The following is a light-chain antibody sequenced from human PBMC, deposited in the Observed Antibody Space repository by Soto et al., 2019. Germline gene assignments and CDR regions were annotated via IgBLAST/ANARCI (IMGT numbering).Light chain of an antibody. CDR2: LGS. V-gene: IGKV2-28*01. CDR1: QSLLHSNGYND. CDR3: MQALQSPRT. Sequence: DIVMTQSPLSLPVTPVAPASISCRSSQSLLHSNGYNDLDWYLQKPGQSPQLLIYLGSNRASGVPDRFSGSGSGTDFTLKISRVEAEDVGVYYCMQALQSPRTFGQGTKVEIK. J-gene: IGKJ1*01.